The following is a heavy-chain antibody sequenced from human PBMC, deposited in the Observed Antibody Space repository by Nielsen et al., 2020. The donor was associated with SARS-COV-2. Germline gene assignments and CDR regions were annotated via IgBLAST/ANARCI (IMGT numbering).Heavy chain of an antibody. CDR3: ATEFAAIAVAGTLFY. V-gene: IGHV1-69*06. CDR2: IIPIFGTA. Sequence: WVRQAPGQGLEWMGGIIPIFGTANYAQKFQGRVTMTEDTSTDTAYMELSSLRSEDTAVYYCATEFAAIAVAGTLFYWGQGTLVTVSS. J-gene: IGHJ4*02. D-gene: IGHD6-19*01.